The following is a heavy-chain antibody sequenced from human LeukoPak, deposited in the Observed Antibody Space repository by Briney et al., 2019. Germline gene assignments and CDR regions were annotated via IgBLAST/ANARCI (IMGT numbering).Heavy chain of an antibody. CDR2: ITGSGGNR. CDR3: GAREY. CDR1: GFTFSSHG. Sequence: GETLRLSCAASGFTFSSHGMNWVRQAPGKGLEWVSGITGSGGNRYYADSVKGRFTISRDNSKNTLYLQMNSLRAEDTAVYYCGAREYWGQGTLVTVSS. V-gene: IGHV3-23*01. J-gene: IGHJ4*02.